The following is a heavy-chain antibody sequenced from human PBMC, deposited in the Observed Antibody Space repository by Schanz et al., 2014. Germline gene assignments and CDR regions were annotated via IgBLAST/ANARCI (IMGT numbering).Heavy chain of an antibody. Sequence: QVQLQQWGAGLLKPSETLSLTCGVFGGSFSGYYWSWIRQPPGKGLEWIGEIYHTGSTNYNPSLKRRVPMSVNTSKSQISMKLRSLNAADTAVYYCARGKRERLLLRSWQCAFDIWGQGTMVTVSS. CDR1: GGSFSGYY. V-gene: IGHV4-34*01. J-gene: IGHJ3*02. CDR2: IYHTGST. CDR3: ARGKRERLLLRSWQCAFDI. D-gene: IGHD2-21*02.